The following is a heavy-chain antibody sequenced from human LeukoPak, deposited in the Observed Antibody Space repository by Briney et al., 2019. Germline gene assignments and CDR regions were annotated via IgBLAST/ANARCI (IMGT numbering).Heavy chain of an antibody. V-gene: IGHV1-46*01. CDR1: GYTFTSNA. J-gene: IGHJ6*03. Sequence: GASVKVSCKASGYTFTSNALGWVRQAPGQGLEWMGIINPSGGSTNYAQKFQGRVTMTRDTSTSTVYMELSSLRSEDTAVYYCARGPRITLVRGGQWYYYMDVWGKGTTVTISS. CDR3: ARGPRITLVRGGQWYYYMDV. D-gene: IGHD3-10*01. CDR2: INPSGGST.